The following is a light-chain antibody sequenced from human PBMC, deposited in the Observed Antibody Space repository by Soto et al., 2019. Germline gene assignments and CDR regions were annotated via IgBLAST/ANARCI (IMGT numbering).Light chain of an antibody. V-gene: IGKV3D-15*01. CDR1: QSVSSN. Sequence: EIVMTQSPATLSVSPGERATLSCRASQSVSSNLAWYQQRPGQAPRLLIYGASSRVTGIPDRFSGSGSGTDFTLTISSLEPEDFAVYYCQQYSSSPPFTFGPGTKVDIK. J-gene: IGKJ3*01. CDR3: QQYSSSPPFT. CDR2: GAS.